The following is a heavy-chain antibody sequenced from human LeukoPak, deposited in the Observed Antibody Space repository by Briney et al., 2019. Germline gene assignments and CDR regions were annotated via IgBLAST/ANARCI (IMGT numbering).Heavy chain of an antibody. Sequence: PGGSLRLSCAASGFTFSSYAMHWVRQAPGKGLEWVAVISYDGSNKYYADSVKGRFTISRDNSKNTLYLQMNSLRAEDTAVYFCARGNTIPIVVVVAAAFFDYWGQGTLVTVSS. CDR2: ISYDGSNK. CDR3: ARGNTIPIVVVVAAAFFDY. J-gene: IGHJ4*02. CDR1: GFTFSSYA. V-gene: IGHV3-30-3*01. D-gene: IGHD2-15*01.